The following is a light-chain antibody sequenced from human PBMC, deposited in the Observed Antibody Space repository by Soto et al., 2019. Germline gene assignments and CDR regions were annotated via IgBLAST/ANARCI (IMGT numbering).Light chain of an antibody. V-gene: IGKV1-27*01. Sequence: QMTQSPPSLSASMGDRVTFTCRASHEIGNSLAWYQQRPGKGPRLLIYDASTLHSGVPTRFRASGSGTDFTLVIDSLRPEDIATYYCQNSNSAPLTFGGGTKVEVK. J-gene: IGKJ4*01. CDR1: HEIGNS. CDR2: DAS. CDR3: QNSNSAPLT.